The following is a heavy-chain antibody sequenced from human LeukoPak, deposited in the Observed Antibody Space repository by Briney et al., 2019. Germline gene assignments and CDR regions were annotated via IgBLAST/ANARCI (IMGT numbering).Heavy chain of an antibody. D-gene: IGHD6-19*01. CDR3: ASSPWLSHRP. J-gene: IGHJ5*02. V-gene: IGHV4-34*01. CDR1: GGSFRGYF. CDR2: INHSGST. Sequence: KTSETLSLTCAVYGGSFRGYFWSWIRQPPGKGLEWIGEINHSGSTDYNPSFKSRVTISVDTSNNQFSLKLSSVTAADTAIYYCASSPWLSHRPWGQGTLVTVSS.